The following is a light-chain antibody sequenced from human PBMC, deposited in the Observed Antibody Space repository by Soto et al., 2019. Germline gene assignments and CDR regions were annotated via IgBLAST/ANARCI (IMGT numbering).Light chain of an antibody. CDR2: EVG. Sequence: QSVLTQPASVSGSPGQSITISCTGTSSDVGAYNYVSWYQQHPGKAPKLMIYEVGNRPSGVSNRFSGSKSGNTASLTISGLHPEDEADYYCSSYTSSSTPVFGTGTKLTVL. J-gene: IGLJ1*01. CDR3: SSYTSSSTPV. CDR1: SSDVGAYNY. V-gene: IGLV2-14*01.